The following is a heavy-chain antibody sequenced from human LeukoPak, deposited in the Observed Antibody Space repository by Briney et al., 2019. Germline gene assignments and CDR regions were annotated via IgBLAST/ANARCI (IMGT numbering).Heavy chain of an antibody. J-gene: IGHJ4*02. CDR3: TTDTRRVVVPK. CDR2: IKRKTDGGTT. CDR1: GFSFNDAW. V-gene: IGHV3-15*01. D-gene: IGHD2-15*01. Sequence: WGSLRLSCAASGFSFNDAWMSWVRQAPGKGLEWVGRIKRKTDGGTTDYAAPVKGRFTISRDDSKTSLYLQMNNLKTEDTAVYYCTTDTRRVVVPKWGQGTLVTVSS.